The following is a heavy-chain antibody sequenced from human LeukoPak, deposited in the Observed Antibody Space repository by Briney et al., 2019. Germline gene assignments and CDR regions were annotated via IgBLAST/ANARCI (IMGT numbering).Heavy chain of an antibody. V-gene: IGHV5-51*01. J-gene: IGHJ5*02. Sequence: GESLKISCKGSGYSFTSYWIGWVRQLPGKGLEWMGIIYPGDSDTRYSPSFQGQVTISADKSISTAYLKWSSLKASDTAMYYCAMRAGTTGKTWWFDPWGQGTLVTVSS. CDR1: GYSFTSYW. D-gene: IGHD1-1*01. CDR3: AMRAGTTGKTWWFDP. CDR2: IYPGDSDT.